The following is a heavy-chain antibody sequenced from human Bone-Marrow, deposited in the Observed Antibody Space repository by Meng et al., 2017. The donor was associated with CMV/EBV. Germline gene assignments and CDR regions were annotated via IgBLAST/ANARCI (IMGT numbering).Heavy chain of an antibody. D-gene: IGHD2-21*01. CDR3: ANSRTPHIYYTYGMDF. CDR1: GFTFSSYA. V-gene: IGHV3-64*02. Sequence: GGSLRLSCAASGFTFSSYAMHWVRQAPGKVLEYVSAISSNGGSTYYADSVKGRFTISRDNSKNTMYLQMGSLRAEDMAVYYCANSRTPHIYYTYGMDFWGQGTMVTVSS. J-gene: IGHJ6*02. CDR2: ISSNGGST.